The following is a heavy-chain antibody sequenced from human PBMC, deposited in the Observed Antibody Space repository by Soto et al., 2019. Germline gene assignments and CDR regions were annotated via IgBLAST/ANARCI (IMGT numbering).Heavy chain of an antibody. Sequence: QVQLVQSGAEVKKPGSSVKVSCKASGGTFSSYAISWVRQAPGQGLEWMGGIIPIFGTADYAQKFQGRVTITADESTSTGHMELSSLRSEDTAVYYWASHYDSSGYYYRGLDYWGQGTLVTVSA. J-gene: IGHJ4*02. CDR1: GGTFSSYA. CDR2: IIPIFGTA. CDR3: ASHYDSSGYYYRGLDY. D-gene: IGHD3-22*01. V-gene: IGHV1-69*12.